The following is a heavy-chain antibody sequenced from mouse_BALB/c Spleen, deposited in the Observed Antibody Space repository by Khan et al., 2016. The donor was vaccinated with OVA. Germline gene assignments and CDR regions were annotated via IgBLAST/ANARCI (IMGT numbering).Heavy chain of an antibody. CDR3: ARNYGNYVYYAMDY. J-gene: IGHJ4*01. CDR1: GYSITSGYY. Sequence: EVQLQESGPGLVKPSQSLSLTCSVTGYSITSGYYWNWIRQFPGSKLEWMGYISYDGSNNYNPSLKNRISLTRDTSKNQFFLKLNSVTTEDTATYYCARNYGNYVYYAMDYWGQGTSVTVSS. V-gene: IGHV3-6*02. CDR2: ISYDGSN. D-gene: IGHD2-1*01.